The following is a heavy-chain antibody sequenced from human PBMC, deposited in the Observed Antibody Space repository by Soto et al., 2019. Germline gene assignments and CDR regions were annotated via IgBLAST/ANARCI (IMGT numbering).Heavy chain of an antibody. CDR1: GGTFSTYA. V-gene: IGHV1-69*01. CDR3: ARSQGGSSSLDIYYYYYYGMDV. Sequence: QVQLVQSGAEVKKPGSSVKVSCKAPGGTFSTYAISWVRQAPGQGLEWMGGVIPIFGTPKYAQKFQGRVTITADESTSTGYMELRSLRSEDTAVYYCARSQGGSSSLDIYYYYYYGMDVWGQGTTVIVSS. D-gene: IGHD2-15*01. J-gene: IGHJ6*02. CDR2: VIPIFGTP.